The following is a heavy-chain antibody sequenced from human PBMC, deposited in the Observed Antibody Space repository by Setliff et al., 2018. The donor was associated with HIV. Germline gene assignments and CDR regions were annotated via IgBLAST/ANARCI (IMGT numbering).Heavy chain of an antibody. CDR3: ARLEYYSDGNGYLQFYFDY. Sequence: SETLSLTCTVSGGSISSGDYYWSWIRQHPGKGLEWIGYIYYSGSTYYNPSLKSRVTISVDTSKNQFSLRLSSVTAADTAVYYCARLEYYSDGNGYLQFYFDYWGQGTLVTVSS. CDR2: IYYSGST. D-gene: IGHD3-22*01. V-gene: IGHV4-31*03. J-gene: IGHJ4*02. CDR1: GGSISSGDYY.